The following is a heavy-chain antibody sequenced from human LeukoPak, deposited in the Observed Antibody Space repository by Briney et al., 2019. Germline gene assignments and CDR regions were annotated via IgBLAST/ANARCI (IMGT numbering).Heavy chain of an antibody. CDR2: ISGSGGST. D-gene: IGHD6-19*01. V-gene: IGHV3-23*01. J-gene: IGHJ4*02. Sequence: GGSLRLSCAASGFTFSSYAMSWIRQAPGKGLEWVSAISGSGGSTYYADSVKGRFTISRDNSKNTLYLQMNSLRAEDTAVYYCAKDSSGWYYFDYWGQGTLVTVSS. CDR1: GFTFSSYA. CDR3: AKDSSGWYYFDY.